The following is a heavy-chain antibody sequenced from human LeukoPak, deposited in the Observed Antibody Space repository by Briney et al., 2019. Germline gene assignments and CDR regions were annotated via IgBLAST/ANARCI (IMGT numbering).Heavy chain of an antibody. CDR2: ISAYNGNT. CDR3: AIRLGGSQPDDY. D-gene: IGHD3-16*01. J-gene: IGHJ4*02. V-gene: IGHV1-18*01. Sequence: ASVKVSCKASGYTFTNYGVNWVRQAPGQGLGWMGWISAYNGNTNYAQNLQGRVTMTTDTSTSTAYMELRSLRSDDTAVYYCAIRLGGSQPDDYWGQGTLVTVSS. CDR1: GYTFTNYG.